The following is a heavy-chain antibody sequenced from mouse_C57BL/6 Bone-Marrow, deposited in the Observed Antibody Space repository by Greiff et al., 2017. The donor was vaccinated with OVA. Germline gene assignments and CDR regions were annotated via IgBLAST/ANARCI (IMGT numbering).Heavy chain of an antibody. CDR3: ARYSNYAMDY. J-gene: IGHJ4*01. V-gene: IGHV1-54*01. CDR1: GYAFTNYL. D-gene: IGHD2-5*01. Sequence: VQRVESGAELVRPGTSVKVSCKASGYAFTNYLIEWVKQRPGQGLEWIGVINPGSGGTNYNEKFKGKATLTADKSSSTAYMQLSSLTSEDSAVYFCARYSNYAMDYWGQGTSVTVSS. CDR2: INPGSGGT.